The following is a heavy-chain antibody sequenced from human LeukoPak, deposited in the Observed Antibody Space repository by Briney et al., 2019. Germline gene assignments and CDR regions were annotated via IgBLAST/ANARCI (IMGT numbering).Heavy chain of an antibody. Sequence: SETLSLTCTVSGVSISTYYWSWIRQPPGKGLEWLGRIYHSGSTYYHPSLKSRVTISVDTSKNQFSLKLSSVTAADTAVYYCARPQADSSSFGHWFDPWGQGTLVTVSS. V-gene: IGHV4-59*04. CDR2: IYHSGST. CDR1: GVSISTYY. D-gene: IGHD6-13*01. CDR3: ARPQADSSSFGHWFDP. J-gene: IGHJ5*02.